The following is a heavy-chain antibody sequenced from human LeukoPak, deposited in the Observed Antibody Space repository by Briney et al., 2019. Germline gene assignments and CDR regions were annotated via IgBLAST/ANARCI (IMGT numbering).Heavy chain of an antibody. CDR1: GYTFTSYG. CDR2: IVPIFGTA. CDR3: ARDYDSSGYYP. D-gene: IGHD3-22*01. V-gene: IGHV1-69*05. J-gene: IGHJ5*02. Sequence: SVKVSCKASGYTFTSYGISWVRQAPGQGLEWMGGIVPIFGTANYAQKFQGRVTITTDESTSTAYMELSSLRSEDTAVYYCARDYDSSGYYPWGQGTLVTVSS.